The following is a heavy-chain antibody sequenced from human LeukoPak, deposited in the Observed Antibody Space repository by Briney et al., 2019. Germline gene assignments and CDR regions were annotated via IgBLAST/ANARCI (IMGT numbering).Heavy chain of an antibody. CDR3: ARERRTDYDILTGYYRTYYFDY. Sequence: GGSLRLSCAASGFTFSSYSMNWVRQAPGKGLEWVSSISSSSSYIYYADSVKGRFTISRDNAKNSLYLQMNSLRAEDTAVYYCARERRTDYDILTGYYRTYYFDYWGQGTLVTVSS. V-gene: IGHV3-21*04. CDR1: GFTFSSYS. D-gene: IGHD3-9*01. J-gene: IGHJ4*02. CDR2: ISSSSSYI.